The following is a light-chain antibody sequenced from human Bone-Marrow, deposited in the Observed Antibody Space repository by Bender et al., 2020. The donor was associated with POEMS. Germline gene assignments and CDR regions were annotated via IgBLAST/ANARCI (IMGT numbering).Light chain of an antibody. CDR2: EVN. Sequence: QSALTQPPSASGSPGQSVTISCTGTSSDVGGYNYVSWYQQHPGKAPKLMIYEVNKRPSGVPDRFSGSKSGNTASLTISGLQADDEAEYYCCSYAGTYTYVFGTGTQVTVL. V-gene: IGLV2-8*01. CDR1: SSDVGGYNY. CDR3: CSYAGTYTYV. J-gene: IGLJ1*01.